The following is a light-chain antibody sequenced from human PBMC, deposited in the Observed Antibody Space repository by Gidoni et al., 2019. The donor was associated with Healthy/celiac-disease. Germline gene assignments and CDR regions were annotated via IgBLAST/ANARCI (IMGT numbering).Light chain of an antibody. CDR2: GAS. Sequence: EIVMTQSPATLSVSPGERATLSCRASQSVSSNLAWYQQKPGQAPRLLIYGASTRATGIPARFSGSGSGTEFTLTISSPQAEDFAVYYCQQYKNWRTFXXXTKVEIK. J-gene: IGKJ1*01. CDR3: QQYKNWRT. V-gene: IGKV3-15*01. CDR1: QSVSSN.